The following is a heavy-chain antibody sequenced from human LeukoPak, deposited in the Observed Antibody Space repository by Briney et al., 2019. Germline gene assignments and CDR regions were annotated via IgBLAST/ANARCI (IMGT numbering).Heavy chain of an antibody. V-gene: IGHV1-18*01. CDR2: ISAYNGNT. CDR3: AVNFWSGYYPYYYGMDV. D-gene: IGHD3-3*01. J-gene: IGHJ6*02. CDR1: GYTFTSYG. Sequence: ASVKVSCKASGYTFTSYGISWVRQAPGQGLEWMGWISAYNGNTNYAQKLQGRVTMTTDTSTSTAYMELRSLRSDDTAVYYCAVNFWSGYYPYYYGMDVWGQGTTVTGS.